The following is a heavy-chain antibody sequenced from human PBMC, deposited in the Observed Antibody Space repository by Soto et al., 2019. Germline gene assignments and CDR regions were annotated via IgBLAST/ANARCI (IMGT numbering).Heavy chain of an antibody. CDR2: IYYSGST. V-gene: IGHV4-39*02. CDR1: GGSIISSSYY. J-gene: IGHJ4*02. D-gene: IGHD1-1*01. CDR3: ARIDGLESYFDY. Sequence: QLQLQESGPGLVKPSETLSLTCTVSGGSIISSSYYWGWIRQPPGKGLEWIGSIYYSGSTYYNPSLKSRVTISVDTSKNDFSLKLSSVTAADTAVYDCARIDGLESYFDYWGQVNLVTVSA.